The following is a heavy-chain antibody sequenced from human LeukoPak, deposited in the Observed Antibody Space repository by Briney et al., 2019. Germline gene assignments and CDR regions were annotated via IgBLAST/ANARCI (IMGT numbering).Heavy chain of an antibody. CDR1: GGSISSGGYY. CDR3: AGGITIFGVPRDY. V-gene: IGHV4-31*11. D-gene: IGHD3-3*01. J-gene: IGHJ4*02. CDR2: IYYSGST. Sequence: SQTLSLTCAVSGGSISSGGYYWGWIRQHPGKGLEWIGYIYYSGSTYYNPSLKSRVTISVDTSKNQFSLKLSSVTAADTAVYYCAGGITIFGVPRDYWGQGTLVTVSS.